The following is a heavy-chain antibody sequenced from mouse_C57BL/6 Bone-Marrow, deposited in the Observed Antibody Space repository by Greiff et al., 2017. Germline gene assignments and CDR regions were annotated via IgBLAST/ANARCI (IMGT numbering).Heavy chain of an antibody. D-gene: IGHD1-1*01. CDR2: ISYDGSN. CDR1: GYSITSGYY. CDR3: AREGKFITAY. Sequence: EESGPGLVKPSQSLSLTCSVTGYSITSGYYWNWIRQFPGNKLEWMGYISYDGSNNYNPSLKNRISITRDTSKNQFFLKLNSGTTEDTATYYCAREGKFITAYWGQGTLVTVSA. J-gene: IGHJ3*01. V-gene: IGHV3-6*01.